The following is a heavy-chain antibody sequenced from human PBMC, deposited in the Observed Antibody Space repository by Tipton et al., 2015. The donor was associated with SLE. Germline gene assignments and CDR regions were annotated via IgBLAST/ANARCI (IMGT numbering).Heavy chain of an antibody. CDR2: IYYSGST. J-gene: IGHJ1*01. CDR3: ARVRGRGYFQH. V-gene: IGHV4-59*01. Sequence: PGLVKPSETLSLTCTVSGGSISSYYWSWIRQPPGKGLEWIGYIYYSGSTNYNPSLKSRITISVDTSKNQFSLKLSSVTAADPAVYYGARVRGRGYFQHWGQGTLVTVSS. CDR1: GGSISSYY. D-gene: IGHD3-10*01.